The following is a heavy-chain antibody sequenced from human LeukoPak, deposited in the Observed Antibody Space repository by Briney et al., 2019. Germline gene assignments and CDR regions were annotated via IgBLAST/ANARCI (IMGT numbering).Heavy chain of an antibody. CDR1: GDSISSSAYY. CDR3: ARRRYGSSYRDP. V-gene: IGHV4-39*01. CDR2: IYYSGST. J-gene: IGHJ5*02. D-gene: IGHD6-13*01. Sequence: SETLSLTCTVTGDSISSSAYYWGWIRQPPGKGLGWIGNIYYSGSTSYNPSLRSRVTISIDTSKNQFSLKLSSVTAADTAVYYCARRRYGSSYRDPWGQGTLVTVSS.